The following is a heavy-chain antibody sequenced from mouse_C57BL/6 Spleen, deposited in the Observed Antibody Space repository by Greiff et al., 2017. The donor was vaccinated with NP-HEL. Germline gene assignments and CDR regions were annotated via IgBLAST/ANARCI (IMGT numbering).Heavy chain of an antibody. CDR1: GYTFTSYW. V-gene: IGHV1-52*01. CDR2: IDPSDSET. Sequence: QVQLQQPGAELVRPGSSVKLSCKASGYTFTSYWMHWVKQRPIQGLEWIGNIDPSDSETHYNQKFKDKATLHVDKSSSTAYMQLSSLTSEDSAVYYCAREGGGYYDVWGTGTTVTVSS. J-gene: IGHJ1*03. CDR3: AREGGGYYDV.